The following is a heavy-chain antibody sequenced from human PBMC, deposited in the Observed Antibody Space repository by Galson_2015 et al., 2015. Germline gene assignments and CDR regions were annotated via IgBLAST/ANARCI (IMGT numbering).Heavy chain of an antibody. Sequence: ETLSLTCPVSGGSISSYYWSWIRQPPGKGLEWIGYIYYSGSTNYNPSLKSRVTISVDTSKNQFSLKLSSVTAADTAVYYCARVAEKVVPAAIVFDPWGQGTLVTVSS. D-gene: IGHD2-2*01. J-gene: IGHJ5*02. CDR2: IYYSGST. V-gene: IGHV4-59*01. CDR3: ARVAEKVVPAAIVFDP. CDR1: GGSISSYY.